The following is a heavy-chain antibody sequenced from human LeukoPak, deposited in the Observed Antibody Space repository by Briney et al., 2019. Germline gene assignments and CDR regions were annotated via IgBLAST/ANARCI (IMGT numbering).Heavy chain of an antibody. CDR1: EFTFSAYW. Sequence: PGGSLRLSCAASEFTFSAYWMHWVRQVPGKGLVWVSRINGDGSSTSYADSVKGRFTISRDNAKNTLYLQMNSLRAEDTAVYYCARDINYFDYWGQGTLVTVSS. CDR3: ARDINYFDY. D-gene: IGHD3-10*01. J-gene: IGHJ4*02. CDR2: INGDGSST. V-gene: IGHV3-74*01.